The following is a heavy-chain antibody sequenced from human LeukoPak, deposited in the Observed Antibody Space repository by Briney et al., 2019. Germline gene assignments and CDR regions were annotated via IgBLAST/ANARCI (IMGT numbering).Heavy chain of an antibody. CDR2: ISYDGSNK. CDR3: AKDHCSSTSCYIFDY. J-gene: IGHJ4*02. D-gene: IGHD2-2*01. V-gene: IGHV3-30*18. CDR1: GFTFSSYG. Sequence: EAGRSLRLSCAASGFTFSSYGMHWVRQAPGKGLERVAVISYDGSNKYYADSVKGRFTISRDNSKNTLYLQMNSLRAEDTAVYYCAKDHCSSTSCYIFDYWGQGTLVTVSS.